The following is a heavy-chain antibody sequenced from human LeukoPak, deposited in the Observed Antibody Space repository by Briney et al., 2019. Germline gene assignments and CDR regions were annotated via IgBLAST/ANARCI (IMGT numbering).Heavy chain of an antibody. CDR3: ARDHRDFDL. CDR2: IYTSGST. V-gene: IGHV4-61*02. J-gene: IGHJ2*01. Sequence: SETLSLTCTVSGGSISSGSYYWSWIRQPAGKGLEWIGRIYTSGSTNYNPSLKSRVTISVDTPKNQFSLKLSSVTAADTAVYYCARDHRDFDLWGRGTLVTVSS. CDR1: GGSISSGSYY.